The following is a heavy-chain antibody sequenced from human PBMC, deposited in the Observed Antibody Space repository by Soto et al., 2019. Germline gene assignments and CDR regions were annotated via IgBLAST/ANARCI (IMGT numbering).Heavy chain of an antibody. CDR3: ARTRIPNAFDI. CDR2: IYHSGST. CDR1: GGSISSGGYS. V-gene: IGHV4-30-2*01. J-gene: IGHJ3*02. Sequence: PSETLSLTCAVSGGSISSGGYSWSWIRQPPGKGLEWIGYIYHSGSTYYNPSLKSRVTISVDRSKNQFSLKLSSVTAADTAVYYCARTRIPNAFDIWGQGTMVT. D-gene: IGHD3-10*01.